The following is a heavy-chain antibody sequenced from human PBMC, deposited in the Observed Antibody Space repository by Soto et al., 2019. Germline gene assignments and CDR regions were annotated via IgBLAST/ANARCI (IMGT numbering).Heavy chain of an antibody. CDR2: ISGSGGST. Sequence: PGGSLRISFAASGFTFSSYAMSWVRQAPGKGLEWVSAISGSGGSTYYADSVKGRFTISRDNSKNTLYLQMNSLRAEDTAVYYCAKDRGYDSSGYYYGDFDYWGQGTLVTVSS. CDR1: GFTFSSYA. V-gene: IGHV3-23*01. CDR3: AKDRGYDSSGYYYGDFDY. J-gene: IGHJ4*02. D-gene: IGHD3-22*01.